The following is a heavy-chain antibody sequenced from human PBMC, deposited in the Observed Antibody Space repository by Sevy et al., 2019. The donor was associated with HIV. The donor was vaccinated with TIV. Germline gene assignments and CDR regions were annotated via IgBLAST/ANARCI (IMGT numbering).Heavy chain of an antibody. V-gene: IGHV1-2*06. D-gene: IGHD5-12*01. J-gene: IGHJ4*02. CDR3: AVLATISSFDY. CDR1: GYNFAVYY. CDR2: INPNSGVT. Sequence: ASVKVSFKASGYNFAVYYMHWVRQAPGQGLEWMGRINPNSGVTNYAQKFQGRVTMTRDTSITTAYMELNRLGSDDSAVYYCAVLATISSFDYWGQGSLVTVSS.